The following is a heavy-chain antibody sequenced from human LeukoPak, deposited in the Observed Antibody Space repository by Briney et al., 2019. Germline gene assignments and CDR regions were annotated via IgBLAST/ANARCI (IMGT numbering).Heavy chain of an antibody. CDR1: GGSISSSSYY. V-gene: IGHV4-61*05. CDR2: IYFSGET. CDR3: ARGGTQDRGIFDF. D-gene: IGHD1-14*01. J-gene: IGHJ3*01. Sequence: PSETLSLTCTVSGGSISSSSYYWGWIRQPPGKALEWIGYIYFSGETNYNPSLKNRFTISLDTSKNQFSLKVRSVTAADTAFYYCARGGTQDRGIFDFWGQGTMVTVS.